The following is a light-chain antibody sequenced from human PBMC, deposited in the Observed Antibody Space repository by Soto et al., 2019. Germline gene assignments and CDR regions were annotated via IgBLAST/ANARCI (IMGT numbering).Light chain of an antibody. CDR2: GAS. CDR3: QQYGSSPPWT. V-gene: IGKV3-20*01. CDR1: QSVSGRY. Sequence: EIVLTLSPGTLSLSPGERATLSCRASQSVSGRYLAWYQQKPGQAPRLLIYGASSRATGIPDRFSGSGSGTDFTLTIGRLEPEDSAVYYCQQYGSSPPWTFGQGTKVEIK. J-gene: IGKJ1*01.